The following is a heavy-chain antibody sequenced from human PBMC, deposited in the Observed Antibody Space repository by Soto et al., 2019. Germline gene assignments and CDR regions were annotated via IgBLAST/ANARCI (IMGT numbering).Heavy chain of an antibody. V-gene: IGHV1-8*01. CDR3: ARGRPNWGVDY. CDR2: MSPNSGNT. CDR1: GYTFTSYD. J-gene: IGHJ4*02. D-gene: IGHD7-27*01. Sequence: QVQLVQSGAEVKKPGASVKVSCKASGYTFTSYDINWVRQATGQGLEWVGWMSPNSGNTGYAQKFQGRVTMTRTTSASTAYMELTRLRSDDTSIYYCARGRPNWGVDYWGQGTLVTVSS.